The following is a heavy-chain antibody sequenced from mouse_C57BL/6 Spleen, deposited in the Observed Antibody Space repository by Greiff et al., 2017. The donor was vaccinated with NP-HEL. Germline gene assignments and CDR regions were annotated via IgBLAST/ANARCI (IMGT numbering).Heavy chain of an antibody. CDR1: GYAFSSSW. CDR3: ADTVVANYFDY. CDR2: IYPGDGDT. V-gene: IGHV1-82*01. D-gene: IGHD1-1*01. Sequence: QVQLQQSGPELVKPGASVKISCKASGYAFSSSWMNWVKQRPGKGLEWIGRIYPGDGDTNYNGKFKGKATLTADKSSSTAYMQLSSLTSEDSAVYFCADTVVANYFDYWGQGTTLTVSS. J-gene: IGHJ2*01.